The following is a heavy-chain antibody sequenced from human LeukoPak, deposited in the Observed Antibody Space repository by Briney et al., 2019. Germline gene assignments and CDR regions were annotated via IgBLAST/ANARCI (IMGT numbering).Heavy chain of an antibody. J-gene: IGHJ4*02. CDR2: ISYDGNNK. CDR3: ARGLRGDY. Sequence: GGSLRLSCAASGFTFSSYAMHWVRQAPGKGLEWVAVISYDGNNKYYADSVKGRFTISRDNSKNTLYLQMNSLRAEDTAVYYCARGLRGDYWGQGTLVTVSS. V-gene: IGHV3-30-3*01. CDR1: GFTFSSYA.